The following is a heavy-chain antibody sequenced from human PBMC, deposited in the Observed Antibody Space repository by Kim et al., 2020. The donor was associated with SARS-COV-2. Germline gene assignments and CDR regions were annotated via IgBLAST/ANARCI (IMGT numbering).Heavy chain of an antibody. V-gene: IGHV4-34*01. CDR3: ARDPCSGGSCYQSRRGYY. J-gene: IGHJ6*01. Sequence: SETLSLTCAVYGGSFSGYYWSWIRQPPGKGLEWIGEINHSGSTNYNPSLKSRVTISVDTSKNQFSLKLSSVTAADTAVYYCARDPCSGGSCYQSRRGYY. CDR2: INHSGST. D-gene: IGHD2-15*01. CDR1: GGSFSGYY.